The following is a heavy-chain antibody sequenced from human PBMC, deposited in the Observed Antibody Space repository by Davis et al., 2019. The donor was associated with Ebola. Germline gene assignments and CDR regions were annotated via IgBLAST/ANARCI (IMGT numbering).Heavy chain of an antibody. V-gene: IGHV4-39*01. D-gene: IGHD2-2*02. J-gene: IGHJ4*02. CDR3: ARQGCSSSSCNNGDDS. CDR2: IFHSGNT. CDR1: GGSISSNSHY. Sequence: MPSETLSLTCSVSGGSISSNSHYWGLIRQSPGTGLEWIGSIFHSGNTYYHPSLKSRVTISVDTSANRFSLEVRSVIAAHTAVYYCARQGCSSSSCNNGDDSWSEGTLVTVSS.